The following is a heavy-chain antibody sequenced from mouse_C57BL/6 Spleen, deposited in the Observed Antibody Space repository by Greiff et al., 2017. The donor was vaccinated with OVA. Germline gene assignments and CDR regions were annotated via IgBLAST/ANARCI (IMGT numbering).Heavy chain of an antibody. CDR2: IYPGSGST. J-gene: IGHJ2*01. Sequence: QVQLQQSGAELVKPGASVKMSCKASGYTFTSYWITWVKQRPGQGLEWIGDIYPGSGSTNYNEKFKSKATLTVDTSSSTAYMQLSSLTSEDSAVYYCARALDSSGYYYFDYWGQGTTLTVSS. D-gene: IGHD3-2*02. CDR1: GYTFTSYW. CDR3: ARALDSSGYYYFDY. V-gene: IGHV1-55*01.